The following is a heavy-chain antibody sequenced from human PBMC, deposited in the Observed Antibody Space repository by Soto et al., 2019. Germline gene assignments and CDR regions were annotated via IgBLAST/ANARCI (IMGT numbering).Heavy chain of an antibody. D-gene: IGHD3-10*01. CDR2: IYYSGNT. Sequence: SETLSLTCSVSGGSICSGDYYWNWIRQPPGKGLEWIGYIYYSGNTYYNPSLRSRVTISLDRSENQFSLKLSFVTAADTAVYYCARDRYYGSGTYYNFYYGMDVWGQGTTVTVSS. CDR1: GGSICSGDYY. V-gene: IGHV4-30-4*01. J-gene: IGHJ6*02. CDR3: ARDRYYGSGTYYNFYYGMDV.